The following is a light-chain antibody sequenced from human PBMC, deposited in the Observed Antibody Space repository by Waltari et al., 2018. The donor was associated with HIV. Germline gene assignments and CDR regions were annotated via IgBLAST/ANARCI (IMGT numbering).Light chain of an antibody. CDR2: RNN. V-gene: IGLV1-47*01. CDR1: SSNIGSNY. J-gene: IGLJ2*01. CDR3: ATWDDSLSVVV. Sequence: QSVLTQPPSAYGTTGQRVTISCSGSSSNIGSNYVYWYQQLPGTAPKLLIYRNNQRPSGVPDRFSGSKSGTSASLAISGLRSEDEAYYYCATWDDSLSVVVFGGGTKLTVL.